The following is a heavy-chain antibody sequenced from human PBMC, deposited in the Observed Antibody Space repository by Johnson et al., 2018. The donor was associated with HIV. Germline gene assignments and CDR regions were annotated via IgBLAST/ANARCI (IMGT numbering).Heavy chain of an antibody. CDR2: ISYDGSNK. V-gene: IGHV3-30-3*01. Sequence: QVQLVESGGDVVQPGRSLRLSCAASGFTFSSYAMHWVRQAPGKGLEWVAVISYDGSNKYYADSVKGRFTISRDNSKNTLYLQMNSLRAEDTAVYYCAKDRVRDAFDIWGQGTMVTVSS. CDR1: GFTFSSYA. J-gene: IGHJ3*02. CDR3: AKDRVRDAFDI. D-gene: IGHD3-10*01.